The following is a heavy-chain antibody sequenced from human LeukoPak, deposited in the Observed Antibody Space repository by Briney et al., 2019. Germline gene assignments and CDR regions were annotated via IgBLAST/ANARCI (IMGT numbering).Heavy chain of an antibody. CDR3: AKDHGIAAAGNEGDAFDI. Sequence: GRSLRLSCAASGFTFSSYGMHWVRQAPGKGLEWVAVISYDGSNKYYADSVKGRFTISRDNSKNTLYLQVNSLRAEDTAVYYCAKDHGIAAAGNEGDAFDIWGQGTMVTVSS. D-gene: IGHD6-13*01. J-gene: IGHJ3*02. CDR1: GFTFSSYG. V-gene: IGHV3-30*18. CDR2: ISYDGSNK.